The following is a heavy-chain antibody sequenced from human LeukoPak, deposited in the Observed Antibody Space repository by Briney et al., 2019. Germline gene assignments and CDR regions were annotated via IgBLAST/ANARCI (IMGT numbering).Heavy chain of an antibody. CDR2: IYYSGST. CDR3: AREGTYDSSGYYQYYFDY. J-gene: IGHJ4*02. CDR1: GGSISSGDYY. Sequence: PSQTLSLTCTVSGGSISSGDYYWSWIRQPPGKGLEWTGYIYYSGSTYYNPSLKRRVTISVDTSKNQFSLKLSSVTAADTAVYYCAREGTYDSSGYYQYYFDYWGQGTLVTVSS. D-gene: IGHD3-22*01. V-gene: IGHV4-30-4*01.